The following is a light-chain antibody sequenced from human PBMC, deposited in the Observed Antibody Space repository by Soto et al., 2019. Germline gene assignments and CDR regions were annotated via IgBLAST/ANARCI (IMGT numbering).Light chain of an antibody. V-gene: IGKV1-39*01. CDR3: QQSFSTPQT. CDR2: GAS. J-gene: IGKJ1*01. Sequence: DIQMTQSPSSLSASVGDRVTITCRTSQNIANYLIWYQQKPGRAPTLLIYGASSLQSGVPSRFSGCGTGTDFTLAISSLLPGEFATYYCQQSFSTPQTFGQGTKVEIK. CDR1: QNIANY.